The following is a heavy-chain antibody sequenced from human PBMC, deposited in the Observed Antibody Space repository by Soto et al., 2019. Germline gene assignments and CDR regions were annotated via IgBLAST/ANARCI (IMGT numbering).Heavy chain of an antibody. J-gene: IGHJ6*02. CDR2: ISYDGSNK. V-gene: IGHV3-30*18. CDR3: AKEGTTIFGVSISYYYYGTDV. D-gene: IGHD3-3*01. CDR1: GFTFSSYG. Sequence: GGSLRLSCAASGFTFSSYGMHWVRQAPGKGLEWVAVISYDGSNKYYADSVKGRFTISRDNSKNTLYLQMNSLRAEDTAVYYCAKEGTTIFGVSISYYYYGTDVWGQGTTVTVSS.